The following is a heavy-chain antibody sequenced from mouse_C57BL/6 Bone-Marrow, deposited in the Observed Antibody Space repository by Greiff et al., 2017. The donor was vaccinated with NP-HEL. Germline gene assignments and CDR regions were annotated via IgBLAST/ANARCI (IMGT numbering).Heavy chain of an antibody. J-gene: IGHJ1*03. CDR2: ISSGSSTI. CDR1: GFTFSDYG. Sequence: EVQLVESGGGLVKPGGSLKLSCAASGFTFSDYGMHWVRQAPEKGLEWVAYISSGSSTIYYADTVKGRFTISRDNAKNTLFLQMTSLRSEDTAMYYCARPGYYGSSYGYFEVWGTGTTVTVSS. D-gene: IGHD1-1*01. V-gene: IGHV5-17*01. CDR3: ARPGYYGSSYGYFEV.